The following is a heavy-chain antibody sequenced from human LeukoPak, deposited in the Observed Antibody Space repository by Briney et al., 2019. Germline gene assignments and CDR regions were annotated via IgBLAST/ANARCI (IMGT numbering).Heavy chain of an antibody. CDR1: GFTFSTYA. J-gene: IGHJ4*02. V-gene: IGHV3-23*01. Sequence: PGGSLRLSCAASGFTFSTYAMSWVRQAPGRGLEWVSIISGGSSTVYYADSVKGRFTISRDNSKNTLYLQMNSLRAEDTAVYYCAKLTGYDSSGDYWGQGTLVTVSS. CDR2: ISGGSSTV. CDR3: AKLTGYDSSGDY. D-gene: IGHD3-22*01.